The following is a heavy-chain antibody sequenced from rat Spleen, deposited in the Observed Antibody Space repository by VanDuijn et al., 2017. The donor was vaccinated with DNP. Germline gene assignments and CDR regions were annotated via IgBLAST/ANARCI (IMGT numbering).Heavy chain of an antibody. CDR1: GFTFSNYG. CDR2: ISSSSSYI. V-gene: IGHV5-34*01. J-gene: IGHJ2*01. D-gene: IGHD1-4*01. CDR3: TRHGPGGLYLDY. Sequence: EVQLVESGGGLVRPGRSLKLSCLASGFTFSNYGMNWIRQAPGKGLEWVASISSSSSYISYADTVKGRFTISRENAKNTLYLQMTSLRSEDTALYYCTRHGPGGLYLDYWGQGVMVTVSS.